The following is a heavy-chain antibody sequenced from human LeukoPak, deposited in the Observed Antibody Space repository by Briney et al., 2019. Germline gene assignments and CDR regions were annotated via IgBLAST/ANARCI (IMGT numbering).Heavy chain of an antibody. D-gene: IGHD6-19*01. CDR2: ISSSGGTT. CDR1: GFTFSSYS. J-gene: IGHJ5*02. CDR3: ARNGQYNSFDL. V-gene: IGHV3-48*01. Sequence: GGSLRLSCAASGFTFSSYSMNWVRLAPGAGLGWVSYISSSGGTTYYADSVKGRFTISRDNAKNSLYLQVNSLRAEDTAVYYCARNGQYNSFDLWGQGTLVTVSS.